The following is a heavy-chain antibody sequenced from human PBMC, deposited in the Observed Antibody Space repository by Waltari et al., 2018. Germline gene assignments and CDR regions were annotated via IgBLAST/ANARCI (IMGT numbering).Heavy chain of an antibody. Sequence: QVQLVQSGAEVKKPGASVKVSCKVSGYTLTELSMHWVRQAPGKGLEWMGGFDPEDGETNYAQKLQGRVTMTTDTSTSTAYMELRSLRSDDTAVYYCAVDSSSWYTPLAYWGQGTLVTVSS. J-gene: IGHJ4*02. D-gene: IGHD6-13*01. CDR2: FDPEDGET. CDR3: AVDSSSWYTPLAY. CDR1: GYTLTELS. V-gene: IGHV1-24*01.